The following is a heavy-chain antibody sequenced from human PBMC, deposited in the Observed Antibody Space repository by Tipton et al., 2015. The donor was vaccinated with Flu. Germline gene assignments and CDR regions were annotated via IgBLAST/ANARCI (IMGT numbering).Heavy chain of an antibody. CDR1: GFTFNRYT. V-gene: IGHV3-21*01. Sequence: SLRLSCAASGFTFNRYTLNWVRQAPGRGLEWVSSISSRSSYIYYADSVEGRFTISRDDAKSSVYLQMNSLRAEDTAVYYCARLMSYSSSSYYYYPMDVWGQGTTVTVSS. CDR3: ARLMSYSSSSYYYYPMDV. D-gene: IGHD4-11*01. CDR2: ISSRSSYI. J-gene: IGHJ6*02.